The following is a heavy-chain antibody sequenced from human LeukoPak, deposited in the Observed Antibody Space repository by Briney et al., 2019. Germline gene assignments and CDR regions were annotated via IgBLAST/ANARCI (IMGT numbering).Heavy chain of an antibody. CDR1: GYTFTGYY. CDR2: INPSGGTT. Sequence: ASVKVSCKASGYTFTGYYIHWVRQAPGQGLEWIGIINPSGGTTSYAQKFQGRVTMTRDTSTSTVYMELSSLRSEDTAVYYCARDLIRLPQSGYSYGYHWYYFDYWGQGTLVTVSS. D-gene: IGHD5-18*01. CDR3: ARDLIRLPQSGYSYGYHWYYFDY. J-gene: IGHJ4*02. V-gene: IGHV1-46*01.